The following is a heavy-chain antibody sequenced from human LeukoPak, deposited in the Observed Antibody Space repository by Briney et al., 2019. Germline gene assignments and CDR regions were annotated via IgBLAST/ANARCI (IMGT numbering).Heavy chain of an antibody. CDR2: IYYSGST. CDR3: ARAPSCSRTSCHFTY. J-gene: IGHJ4*02. D-gene: IGHD2-2*01. CDR1: GGSISSGGYY. V-gene: IGHV4-31*03. Sequence: SQTLSLTCTVSGGSISSGGYYWSWIRQHPGKGLEWIGYIYYSGSTYYNPSLKSRVTISVDTSKNQFSLKLSSVTAADTAVYYCARAPSCSRTSCHFTYWGKEPRVTAPS.